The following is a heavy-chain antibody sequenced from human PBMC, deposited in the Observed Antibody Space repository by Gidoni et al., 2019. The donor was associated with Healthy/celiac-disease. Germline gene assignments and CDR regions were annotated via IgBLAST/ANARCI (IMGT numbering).Heavy chain of an antibody. CDR1: GFTFSSHS. D-gene: IGHD4-17*01. J-gene: IGHJ6*02. V-gene: IGHV3-23*01. CDR2: IRGSGGST. CDR3: AKDLGTTVTKRGFYYYYGMDV. Sequence: EVQLLESGGGLVQPGGSLRLSCSASGFTFSSHSMSWVRQAPGKGLVWVSAIRGSGGSTYYADSVKGRFTISRDNSKNTLYLQMNSLRAEDTAVYYCAKDLGTTVTKRGFYYYYGMDVWGQGTTVTVSS.